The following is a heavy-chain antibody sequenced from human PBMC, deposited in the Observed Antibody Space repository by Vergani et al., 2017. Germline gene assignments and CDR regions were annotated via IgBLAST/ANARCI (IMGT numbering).Heavy chain of an antibody. Sequence: DVHLAESGGGFFQPGGSLRLSCSASGFSFNSYWMHWVRQVPGKGLLWVSRIKSDVSITAYADSVKGRFTIFRDNAQNTLYLQMNSLRVEDTGVYYCATAGAAYCRGASCYDFFEYWGQGTLVTVAS. D-gene: IGHD2-15*01. CDR3: ATAGAAYCRGASCYDFFEY. CDR2: IKSDVSIT. V-gene: IGHV3-74*03. J-gene: IGHJ4*02. CDR1: GFSFNSYW.